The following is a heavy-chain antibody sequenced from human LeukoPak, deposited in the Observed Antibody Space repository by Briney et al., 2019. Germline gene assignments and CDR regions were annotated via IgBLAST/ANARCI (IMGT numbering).Heavy chain of an antibody. CDR2: IHHGGTT. CDR3: ARERVVVAGGWFDP. D-gene: IGHD2-15*01. J-gene: IGHJ5*02. CDR1: GYSIISGYY. V-gene: IGHV4-38-2*02. Sequence: PSETLSLTCAVSGYSIISGYYWGWIRQSPGKGLEWIGSIHHGGTTYYSPSLKSRVTISVDTSGNQFSLKMSSVTAADTALYFCARERVVVAGGWFDPWGQGTLVTVSS.